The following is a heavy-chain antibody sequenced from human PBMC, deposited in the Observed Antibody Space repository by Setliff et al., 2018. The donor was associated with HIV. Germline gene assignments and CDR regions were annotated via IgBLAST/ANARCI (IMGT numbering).Heavy chain of an antibody. J-gene: IGHJ6*03. Sequence: KASETLSLTCSVSNGSINGYYWTWIRQPPGKGLEWIGYISHTGSTNFNPSLKSRVSMSVDLSKNQFSLHLVSVTAADTAVYYCARDRHSSSWYGDYYYYYMDVWGKGTTVTVSS. CDR3: ARDRHSSSWYGDYYYYYMDV. CDR2: ISHTGST. CDR1: NGSINGYY. V-gene: IGHV4-59*01. D-gene: IGHD6-13*01.